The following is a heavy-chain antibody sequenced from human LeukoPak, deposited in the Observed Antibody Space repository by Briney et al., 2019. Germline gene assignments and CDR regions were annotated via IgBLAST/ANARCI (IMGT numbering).Heavy chain of an antibody. D-gene: IGHD3-16*01. V-gene: IGHV1-3*01. Sequence: ASVTVSCKASGYTFTSYTMHWVRQATGQWLEWMGWINAGSGNTKYSQRFQGRVTITRDTYASTAYMELSSLRSEDTAVYYCARLGLSIDYVSPYWGQGTLVTVSS. CDR3: ARLGLSIDYVSPY. CDR2: INAGSGNT. CDR1: GYTFTSYT. J-gene: IGHJ4*02.